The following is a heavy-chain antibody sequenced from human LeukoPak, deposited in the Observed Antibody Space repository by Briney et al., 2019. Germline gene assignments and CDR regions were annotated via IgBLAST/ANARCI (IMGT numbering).Heavy chain of an antibody. CDR1: GGSIGSNY. CDR3: AGAPNWSYFDY. V-gene: IGHV4-59*12. J-gene: IGHJ4*02. Sequence: SDTLSLTCTVSGGSIGSNYWSWIRQPPGKGLEWIGYVYYSGSTNYNPSLKSRVTISVDTSKNQFSLKLNSVTAADTAVYYCAGAPNWSYFDYWGQGTLVTVSS. D-gene: IGHD1-1*01. CDR2: VYYSGST.